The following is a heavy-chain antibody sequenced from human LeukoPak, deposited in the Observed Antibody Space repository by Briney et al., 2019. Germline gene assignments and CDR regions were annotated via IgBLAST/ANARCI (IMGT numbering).Heavy chain of an antibody. Sequence: GGSLRLSCAASGLIVSSNYMGWVRQAPGKGLEWVSLIYSGDRTYYADSVKGRFTISRDNYKNTLYLQMNRLRAEDTAVYYCARAHYYDSSGLDYWGQGTLVTVSS. CDR1: GLIVSSNY. CDR3: ARAHYYDSSGLDY. CDR2: IYSGDRT. J-gene: IGHJ4*02. V-gene: IGHV3-66*01. D-gene: IGHD3-22*01.